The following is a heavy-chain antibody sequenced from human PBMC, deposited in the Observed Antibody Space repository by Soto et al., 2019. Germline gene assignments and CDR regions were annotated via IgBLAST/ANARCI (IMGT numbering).Heavy chain of an antibody. CDR1: GYTFTGYY. J-gene: IGHJ5*02. CDR3: ARDYSYCSSTSCAKGWFDP. D-gene: IGHD2-2*01. Sequence: ASVKVSCKASGYTFTGYYMHWVRQAPGQGLEWMGWINPNSGGTNYAQKFQGRVTMTRDTSISTAYMELSRLRSGDTAVYYCARDYSYCSSTSCAKGWFDPWGQGTLVTVSS. CDR2: INPNSGGT. V-gene: IGHV1-2*02.